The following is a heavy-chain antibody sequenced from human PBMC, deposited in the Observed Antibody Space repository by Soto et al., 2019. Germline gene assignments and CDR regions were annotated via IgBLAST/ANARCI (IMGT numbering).Heavy chain of an antibody. CDR1: GFTFSNYG. V-gene: IGHV3-30*18. J-gene: IGHJ4*02. CDR2: ISFDGSHK. CDR3: AKDGAPRYCSRSSCHPAGAY. Sequence: PWGSLRLSCAGSGFTFSNYGLHWVRQAPGKGLDWVSFISFDGSHKYYADSVKGRFTISRDNSNNMLYLQMDSLTTEDTAVYYCAKDGAPRYCSRSSCHPAGAYWGQGTLVTVSS. D-gene: IGHD2-15*01.